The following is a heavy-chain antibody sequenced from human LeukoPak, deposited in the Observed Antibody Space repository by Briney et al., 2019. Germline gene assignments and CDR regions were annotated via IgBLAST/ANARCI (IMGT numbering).Heavy chain of an antibody. Sequence: AGGSLRLSCAASGFTFSSYAMSWVRQAPGKGLEWVANMKYDGSEKYYVDSVKGRFTISRDNAKNSLCLQMNSLRAEDTAVYYCARDIEAAGLFLDYWGQGTLVTVSS. CDR2: MKYDGSEK. D-gene: IGHD6-13*01. CDR1: GFTFSSYA. J-gene: IGHJ4*02. V-gene: IGHV3-7*01. CDR3: ARDIEAAGLFLDY.